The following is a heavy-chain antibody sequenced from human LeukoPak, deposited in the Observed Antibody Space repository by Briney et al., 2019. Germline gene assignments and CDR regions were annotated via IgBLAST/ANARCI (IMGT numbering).Heavy chain of an antibody. CDR1: GYTFTSYG. D-gene: IGHD3-10*01. V-gene: IGHV1-18*01. CDR2: ISAYNGNT. CDR3: ARDFYYYGSGSRSGDAFDI. J-gene: IGHJ3*02. Sequence: ASVKVSCKASGYTFTSYGISWVRQAPGQGLEWMGWISAYNGNTNYAQKLQGRVTTTTDTSTSSAYMELRSLRSDDTAVYYCARDFYYYGSGSRSGDAFDIWGQGTMVTVSS.